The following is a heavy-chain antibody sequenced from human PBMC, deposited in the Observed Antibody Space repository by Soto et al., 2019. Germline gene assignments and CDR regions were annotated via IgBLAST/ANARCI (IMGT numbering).Heavy chain of an antibody. CDR2: IWHDGSNK. V-gene: IGHV3-33*01. CDR1: GFTFSNYG. D-gene: IGHD5-18*01. CDR3: ARGNGYSYGYFDY. J-gene: IGHJ4*02. Sequence: QVQLVESGGGVVQPERSLRLSCAASGFTFSNYGMHWVRQAPGKGLEWVAVIWHDGSNKYSADSVKGRFTISRDNSKNTLYLQMNSLRAEDTAVYYCARGNGYSYGYFDYWGQGTLVTVSS.